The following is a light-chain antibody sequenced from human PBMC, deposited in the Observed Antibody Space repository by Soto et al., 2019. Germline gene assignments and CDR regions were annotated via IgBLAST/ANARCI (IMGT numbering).Light chain of an antibody. J-gene: IGKJ1*01. Sequence: DIQMTQSPSTLSASPGDRVTLSCRASQSVSNWLAWYQQKPGKAPTLLIYNASSCGSGVPSRFSGSGSGTDFTLTISSLEPDDFAAYYCQQYSSYSRTFGQGTKVEIK. CDR3: QQYSSYSRT. CDR1: QSVSNW. CDR2: NAS. V-gene: IGKV1-5*03.